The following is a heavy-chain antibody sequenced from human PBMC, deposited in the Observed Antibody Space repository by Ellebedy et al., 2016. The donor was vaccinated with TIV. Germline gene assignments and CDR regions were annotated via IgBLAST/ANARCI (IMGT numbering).Heavy chain of an antibody. CDR2: IIPIFGTA. J-gene: IGHJ2*01. V-gene: IGHV1-69*05. CDR3: ARQEGEYWYFDL. D-gene: IGHD3-16*01. Sequence: ASVKVSCKASGGTFNSYAISWVRQAPGQGLEWMGGIIPIFGTANYAQKFQGRVTITRNTSISTAYMELSSLRSGDTAVYYCARQEGEYWYFDLWGRGTLVTVSS. CDR1: GGTFNSYA.